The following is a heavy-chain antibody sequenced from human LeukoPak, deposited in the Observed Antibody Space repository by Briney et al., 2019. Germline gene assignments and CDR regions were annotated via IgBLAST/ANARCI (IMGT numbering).Heavy chain of an antibody. D-gene: IGHD6-19*01. Sequence: GGSLRLSCAASGFTFSSCGMHWVRQAPGKGLEWVAVIWYDGSKQYYEDSVKGRFTISRDNSKSTLFLQMNSLRAEDTAVYYCARTIAVAGPYYFDYWGQGTLVTVSS. CDR2: IWYDGSKQ. CDR3: ARTIAVAGPYYFDY. V-gene: IGHV3-33*01. CDR1: GFTFSSCG. J-gene: IGHJ4*02.